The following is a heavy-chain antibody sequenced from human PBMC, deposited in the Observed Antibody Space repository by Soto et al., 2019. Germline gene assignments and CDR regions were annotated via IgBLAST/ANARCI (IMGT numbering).Heavy chain of an antibody. Sequence: EVQLLESGGGLVQPGGSLRLSCAASGFTFSSYAMSWVRQAPGKGLEWVSAISGSGGSTYYADSLKGRFTISRDNSKNTLYLKMDSLRAEDTAVYYWAKRSPGDPRQRGVYVLPSGYCGQGTLVTVSS. CDR1: GFTFSSYA. J-gene: IGHJ4*02. D-gene: IGHD3-10*01. V-gene: IGHV3-23*01. CDR2: ISGSGGST. CDR3: AKRSPGDPRQRGVYVLPSGY.